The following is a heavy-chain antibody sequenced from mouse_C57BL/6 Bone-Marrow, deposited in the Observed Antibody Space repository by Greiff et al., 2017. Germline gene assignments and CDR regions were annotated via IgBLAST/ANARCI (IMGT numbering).Heavy chain of an antibody. D-gene: IGHD3-2*02. V-gene: IGHV1-78*01. CDR1: GYTFTDHT. CDR3: ARKGGSSGYVLPTN. Sequence: VQLQQSDAELVKPGASVKISCKVSGYTFTDHTIHWMKQRPEQGLEWIGYIYPRDGSTKYNEKFKGKATLTADKSSSTAYMQLNSLPSDDSAVYFCARKGGSSGYVLPTNWGQGTTLTVSS. J-gene: IGHJ2*01. CDR2: IYPRDGST.